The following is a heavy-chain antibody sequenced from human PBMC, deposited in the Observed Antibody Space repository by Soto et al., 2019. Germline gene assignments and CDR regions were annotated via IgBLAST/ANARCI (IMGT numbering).Heavy chain of an antibody. V-gene: IGHV1-18*04. CDR3: ATANCGGDCYSDNWFDP. CDR1: GYTFTSYG. CDR2: ISAYNGNT. J-gene: IGHJ5*02. Sequence: QVQLVQSGAEVKKPGASVKVSCKASGYTFTSYGISWVRQAPGQGLEWMGWISAYNGNTNYAQKLQGRVTMNTDTSTSTAYMELRSLRSDDTAVYYCATANCGGDCYSDNWFDPWGQGTLVTVSS. D-gene: IGHD2-21*02.